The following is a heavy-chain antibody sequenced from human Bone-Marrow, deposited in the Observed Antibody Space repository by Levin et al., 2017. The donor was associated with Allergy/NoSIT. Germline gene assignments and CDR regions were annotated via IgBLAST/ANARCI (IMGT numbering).Heavy chain of an antibody. CDR3: AKDHPPTTTVVTPVCYFDY. Sequence: GSLRLSCAASGFTLSSYAMSWVRQAPGKGLEWVSAISGSGGSTYYADSVKGRFTISRDNSKNTLSLQMNSLRAEDTAVYYCAKDHPPTTTVVTPVCYFDYWGQGTLVTVSS. D-gene: IGHD4-23*01. CDR2: ISGSGGST. J-gene: IGHJ4*02. CDR1: GFTLSSYA. V-gene: IGHV3-23*01.